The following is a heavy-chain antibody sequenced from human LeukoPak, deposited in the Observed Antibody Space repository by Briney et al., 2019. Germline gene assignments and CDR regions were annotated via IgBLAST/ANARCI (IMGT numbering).Heavy chain of an antibody. CDR2: IHYSGST. D-gene: IGHD3-10*01. CDR3: ARDIYGSGYGFFDY. CDR1: GVSMSTYY. J-gene: IGHJ4*02. Sequence: ASETLSLTCTVSGVSMSTYYWSWIRQSREKGLEWLAYIHYSGSTNINPSLKGRLAISIDTSKNQFSLKVNSVTAADTAVYYCARDIYGSGYGFFDYWGQGTLVTVSS. V-gene: IGHV4-59*01.